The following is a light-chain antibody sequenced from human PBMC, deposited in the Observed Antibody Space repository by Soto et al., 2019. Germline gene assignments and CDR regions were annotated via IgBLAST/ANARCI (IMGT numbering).Light chain of an antibody. V-gene: IGKV3-11*01. Sequence: ESVLTQSPATLSLSPGERATLSCSASQSVGSFLAWYQQKPGQAPRLLIYDASNRATGIPARFSGSGSGTDFTLTISSLEPEDCAVYYCQLRNNWSWTFGQGTKVEI. CDR1: QSVGSF. CDR3: QLRNNWSWT. J-gene: IGKJ1*01. CDR2: DAS.